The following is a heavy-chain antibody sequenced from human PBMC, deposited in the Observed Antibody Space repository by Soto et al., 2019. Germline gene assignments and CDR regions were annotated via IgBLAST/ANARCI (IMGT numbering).Heavy chain of an antibody. D-gene: IGHD5-12*01. CDR2: ISGSGGST. J-gene: IGHJ4*02. Sequence: EVQLLESGGGLVQPGGSLRLSCAASGFTFSSYAMSWVRQAPGKGLEWVSTISGSGGSTYYAYSVKGRFTISRDTSKNTRYLQVNSLRAEDTAVYLCATDLSGYLNWGQGTLVTVSS. V-gene: IGHV3-23*01. CDR3: ATDLSGYLN. CDR1: GFTFSSYA.